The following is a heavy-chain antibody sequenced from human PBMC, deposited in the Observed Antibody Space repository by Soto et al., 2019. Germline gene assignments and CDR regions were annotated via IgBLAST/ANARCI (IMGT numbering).Heavy chain of an antibody. CDR3: ARAFGGSYDY. V-gene: IGHV3-53*01. J-gene: IGHJ4*02. Sequence: GGSLRLSCAASGFTVSSYYMNWVRLVPEKGLEWVSVIYSSGPTFYADSVRGRFTISRDNSKNTLYLQMNSLRVEDTAVYYCARAFGGSYDYWGQGTLVTVSS. CDR1: GFTVSSYY. D-gene: IGHD1-26*01. CDR2: IYSSGPT.